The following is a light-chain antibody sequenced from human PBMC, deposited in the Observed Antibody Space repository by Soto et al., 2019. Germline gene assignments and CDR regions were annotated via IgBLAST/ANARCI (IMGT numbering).Light chain of an antibody. CDR3: ATCDDDLSVL. CDR1: SSNIGRHD. CDR2: RDN. Sequence: QPVLTQPPSASGTPGQRVTISCSGSSSNIGRHDVYWYQHLPGTAPKVLIYRDNQRPSGVPDRFAGSKSGTSASLAISGLQSEDESHYFCATCDDDLSVLFGGGTQLTVL. V-gene: IGLV1-47*01. J-gene: IGLJ2*01.